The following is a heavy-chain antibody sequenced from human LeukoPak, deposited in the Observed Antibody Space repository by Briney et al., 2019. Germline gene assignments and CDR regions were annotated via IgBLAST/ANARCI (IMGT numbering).Heavy chain of an antibody. Sequence: ASVQVSCNASGYTFTIYGISWVRQAPGQGREWMGWVSAYNGNTNYAQKLQGRVTMTTDTSTSTAYMELRSLRSDDTAVYYCARDRFQGNSLITGYYGMDVWGQGTTVTVSS. J-gene: IGHJ6*02. CDR1: GYTFTIYG. V-gene: IGHV1-18*01. CDR3: ARDRFQGNSLITGYYGMDV. CDR2: VSAYNGNT. D-gene: IGHD4-23*01.